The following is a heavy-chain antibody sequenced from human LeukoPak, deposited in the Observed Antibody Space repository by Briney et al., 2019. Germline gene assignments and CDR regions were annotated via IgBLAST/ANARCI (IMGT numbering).Heavy chain of an antibody. J-gene: IGHJ4*02. CDR3: ARFSSDCSTASCYLTY. D-gene: IGHD2-2*01. Sequence: SETLSLTCTVSGGSLSSHFWSWIRQPPGKGLELLGHIYYTGTTYYNPSLNSRVTISLDTSRNQFSLRLTSVTAADTAVYYCARFSSDCSTASCYLTYWGQGTLVTVSS. CDR2: IYYTGTT. V-gene: IGHV4-59*11. CDR1: GGSLSSHF.